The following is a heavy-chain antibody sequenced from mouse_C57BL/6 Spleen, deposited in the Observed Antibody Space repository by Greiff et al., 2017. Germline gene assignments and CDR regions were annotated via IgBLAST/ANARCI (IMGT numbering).Heavy chain of an antibody. CDR1: GFTFSSDA. CDR3: ARRRVRTNDMDY. D-gene: IGHD5-1*01. V-gene: IGHV5-4*03. J-gene: IGHJ4*01. CDR2: ISDGSSYT. Sequence: EVHLVESGAGLVKPGGSLKFSCAASGFTFSSDAMPWVRQTPEKSLEWVATISDGSSYTNYPANVKGRFTISRDNAKNNLYLQMSHLKSEDTAMYYCARRRVRTNDMDYWGQGTSVTVSS.